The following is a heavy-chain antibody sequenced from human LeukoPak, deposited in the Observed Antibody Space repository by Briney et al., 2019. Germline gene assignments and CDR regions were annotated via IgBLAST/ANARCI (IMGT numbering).Heavy chain of an antibody. CDR3: ARLFQRNELNYYDSSGYSLGY. CDR1: GDTFSRYA. Sequence: ASVKVSCKASGDTFSRYAINWVRQATGQGLEWMGWMNPNSGNTGYAQKFQGRITITRNTSIRTAYMELSSLRSEDTAVYYCARLFQRNELNYYDSSGYSLGYWGQGTLVTVSS. D-gene: IGHD3-22*01. CDR2: MNPNSGNT. V-gene: IGHV1-8*03. J-gene: IGHJ4*02.